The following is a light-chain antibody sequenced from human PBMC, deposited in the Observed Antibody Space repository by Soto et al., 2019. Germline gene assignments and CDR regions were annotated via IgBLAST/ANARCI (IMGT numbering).Light chain of an antibody. Sequence: LTQPPSVSVAPGQTARITCGGNNVGSKSVHWYQQKSGQAPVVVVYDDSDRPSGIPERFSGSNSGNTATLTISRVEAGDEADYYCQVWDDSTDHIYVFGTGTKVTVL. J-gene: IGLJ1*01. V-gene: IGLV3-21*02. CDR1: NVGSKS. CDR3: QVWDDSTDHIYV. CDR2: DDS.